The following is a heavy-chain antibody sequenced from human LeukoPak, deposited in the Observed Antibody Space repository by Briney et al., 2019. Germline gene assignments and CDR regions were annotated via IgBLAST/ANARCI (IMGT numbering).Heavy chain of an antibody. J-gene: IGHJ6*03. CDR2: INHSGST. Sequence: PSETLSLTCAVYGGSFSGYYWSWIRQPPGKGLEWIGEINHSGSTNYNPSLKSRVNISVDTSKNQFSMKLSSVTAADTAVYYCARGSRITMVRGVRNYYYYMDVWGKGTPVTVSS. CDR1: GGSFSGYY. V-gene: IGHV4-34*01. D-gene: IGHD3-10*01. CDR3: ARGSRITMVRGVRNYYYYMDV.